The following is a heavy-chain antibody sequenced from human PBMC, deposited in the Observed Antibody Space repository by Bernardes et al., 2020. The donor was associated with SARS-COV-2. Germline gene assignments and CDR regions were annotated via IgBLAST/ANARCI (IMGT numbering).Heavy chain of an antibody. CDR3: ARDRVGGEGYFDWLKVEPEYYLDY. V-gene: IGHV3-33*01. D-gene: IGHD3-9*01. Sequence: GWSLRLSCAASGFTFSSYGLHWVRQAPGKGLEWVAVIWYDGSNKYYADSVKGRFTISRDNSKNTLYLQMNSLRAEDTAVYYCARDRVGGEGYFDWLKVEPEYYLDYWGQGTLVTVSS. J-gene: IGHJ4*02. CDR1: GFTFSSYG. CDR2: IWYDGSNK.